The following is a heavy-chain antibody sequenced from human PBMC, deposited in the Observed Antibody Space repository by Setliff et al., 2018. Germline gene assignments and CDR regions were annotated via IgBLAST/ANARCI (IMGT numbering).Heavy chain of an antibody. Sequence: GGSLRLSCVVSGITISNNFWSWVRQAPGKGLEWVSIIFNDGSTYYADSVKGRFTISRDNAENSLYLQMNSLRPEDTAVYYCARTCSGSGCYAGLESWGQGTPVTSPQ. CDR3: ARTCSGSGCYAGLES. CDR2: IFNDGST. J-gene: IGHJ4*02. CDR1: GITISNNF. V-gene: IGHV3-66*02. D-gene: IGHD2-15*01.